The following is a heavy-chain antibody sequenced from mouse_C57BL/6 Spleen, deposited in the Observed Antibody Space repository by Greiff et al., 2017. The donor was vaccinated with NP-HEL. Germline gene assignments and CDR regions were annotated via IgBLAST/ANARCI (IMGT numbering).Heavy chain of an antibody. J-gene: IGHJ1*03. D-gene: IGHD1-1*01. V-gene: IGHV1-64*01. Sequence: QVQLKQPGAELVKPGASVKLSCKASGYTFTSYWMHWVKQRPGQGLEWIGMIHPNSGSTNYNEKFKSKATLTVDKSSSTAYMQLSSLTSEDSAVYYCARAPVVSTRYFDVWGTGTTVTVSA. CDR2: IHPNSGST. CDR3: ARAPVVSTRYFDV. CDR1: GYTFTSYW.